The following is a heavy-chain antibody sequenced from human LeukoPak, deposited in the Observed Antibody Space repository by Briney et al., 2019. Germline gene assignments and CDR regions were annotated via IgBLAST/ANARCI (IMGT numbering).Heavy chain of an antibody. D-gene: IGHD3-10*01. CDR3: ARDFSPHPMVRGFLPFAYYYYGMDV. Sequence: PGRSLRLSCAASGFTFDDYAMHWVRQAPGKGLEWVSGISWNSGSIGYADSVKGRFTISRDNAKNSLYLQMNSLRAEDTAVYYCARDFSPHPMVRGFLPFAYYYYGMDVWGQGTTVTVSS. J-gene: IGHJ6*02. CDR2: ISWNSGSI. CDR1: GFTFDDYA. V-gene: IGHV3-9*01.